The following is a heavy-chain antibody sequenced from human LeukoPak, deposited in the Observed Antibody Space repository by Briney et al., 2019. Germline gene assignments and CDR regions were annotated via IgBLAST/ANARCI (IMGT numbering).Heavy chain of an antibody. CDR1: GGSISNYY. CDR3: ASGEYCGGDCYSAEFFHH. D-gene: IGHD2-21*02. CDR2: IYYSGST. J-gene: IGHJ1*01. V-gene: IGHV4-59*01. Sequence: SETLSLTCTVSGGSISNYYWGWIRQPPGKGLEWIGYIYYSGSTNYNPSLKSRVTISVDTSKNQFSLKLSSVTAADTAVYYCASGEYCGGDCYSAEFFHHWGQGTLVTVSS.